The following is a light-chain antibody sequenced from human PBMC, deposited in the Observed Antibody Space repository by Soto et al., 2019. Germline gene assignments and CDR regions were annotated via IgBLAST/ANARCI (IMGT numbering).Light chain of an antibody. CDR1: QGISSY. CDR2: AAS. J-gene: IGKJ1*01. Sequence: AIGMTQSPSSLSASTGDRVTITCRASQGISSYLAWYQQKPGKAPKLLIYAASTLQSGVPSRFSGSGSGTDSTLTISCLQSEDFATYYCQQYYSYPRTFGQGTKVEIK. V-gene: IGKV1-8*01. CDR3: QQYYSYPRT.